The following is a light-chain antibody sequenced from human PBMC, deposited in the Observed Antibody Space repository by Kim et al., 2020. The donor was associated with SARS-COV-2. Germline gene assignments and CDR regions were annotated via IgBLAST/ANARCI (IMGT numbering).Light chain of an antibody. CDR1: QGIRKY. CDR3: QQYYSYPIT. J-gene: IGKJ5*01. Sequence: ASVGDSVTITCRASQGIRKYVAWYRQKPGKAPEFLIYAASSLEGGVPSKFSGHGSGTDFTLTITGLQPEDSATYFCQQYYSYPITFGQGTRLEIK. CDR2: AAS. V-gene: IGKV1-16*02.